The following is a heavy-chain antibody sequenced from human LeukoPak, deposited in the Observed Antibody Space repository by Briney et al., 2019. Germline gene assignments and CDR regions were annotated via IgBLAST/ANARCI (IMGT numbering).Heavy chain of an antibody. CDR2: INPTGGST. CDR3: ARGGLRYFDWFDY. J-gene: IGHJ4*02. V-gene: IGHV1-46*01. Sequence: ASVKVSCKASGYTFSSYYMHWVRQAPGQGLEWMGIINPTGGSTSYAQKFQGRVTMTRDTSTSTVYMEVSSLRSEDTAAYYCARGGLRYFDWFDYWGQGTLVTVSS. CDR1: GYTFSSYY. D-gene: IGHD3-9*01.